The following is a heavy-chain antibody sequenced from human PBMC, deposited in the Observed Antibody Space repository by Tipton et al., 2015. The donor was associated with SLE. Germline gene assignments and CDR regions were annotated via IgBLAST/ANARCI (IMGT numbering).Heavy chain of an antibody. Sequence: GLVKPSETLSLTCTVSGGSIISYNWSWIRQPPGKGLAWIGYIYYSGSTNYNTSLKSRVTISVDTSKNQFSLKLGSVTAADTAVYYCARVGGCWAYDAFDIWGQGTMVTVSS. CDR1: GGSIISYN. V-gene: IGHV4-59*01. D-gene: IGHD2-15*01. CDR2: IYYSGST. J-gene: IGHJ3*02. CDR3: ARVGGCWAYDAFDI.